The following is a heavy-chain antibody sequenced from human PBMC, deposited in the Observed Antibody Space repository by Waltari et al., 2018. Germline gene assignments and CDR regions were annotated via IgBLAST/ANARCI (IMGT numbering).Heavy chain of an antibody. Sequence: EVQLVESGGGLVQPGGSLRLSCAASGLTFSSDWMTWVRQAPGKGLEWVAIIKQDGSEKHYVDSVKGRFTISRDNAKNSLYLQMNSLRVEDTAIYYCARGNWAPFDYWGQGTLVTVSS. V-gene: IGHV3-7*01. CDR3: ARGNWAPFDY. J-gene: IGHJ4*02. CDR1: GLTFSSDW. CDR2: IKQDGSEK. D-gene: IGHD7-27*01.